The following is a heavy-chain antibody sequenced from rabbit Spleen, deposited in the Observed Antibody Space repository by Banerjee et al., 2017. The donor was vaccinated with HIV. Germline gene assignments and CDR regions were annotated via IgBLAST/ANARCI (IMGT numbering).Heavy chain of an antibody. CDR2: IYGGDMHST. J-gene: IGHJ4*01. Sequence: QEQLEESGGDLVQPEGSLTLTCKASGFSLSSDYYICWVRQAPGKGLEWIACIYGGDMHSTAYASWAKGRFTISKTSSTTVTLQMTRLTAADTATYFCVRDQAGDADYGPYYLNLWGPGTLVTVS. V-gene: IGHV1S45*01. CDR3: VRDQAGDADYGPYYLNL. CDR1: GFSLSSDYY. D-gene: IGHD2-1*01.